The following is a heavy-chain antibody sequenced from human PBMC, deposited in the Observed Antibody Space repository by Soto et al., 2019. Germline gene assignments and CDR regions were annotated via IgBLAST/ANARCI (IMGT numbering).Heavy chain of an antibody. D-gene: IGHD2-15*01. V-gene: IGHV1-69*13. Sequence: SVKVSCKASGGTFSSYAISWVRQAPGQGLEWMGVIIPIFGTANYAQKFQGRVTITADESTSTAYMELISLRSEDTAVYYCARDNSGGSRRGAFDIWGQGTMVTVSS. J-gene: IGHJ3*02. CDR1: GGTFSSYA. CDR3: ARDNSGGSRRGAFDI. CDR2: IIPIFGTA.